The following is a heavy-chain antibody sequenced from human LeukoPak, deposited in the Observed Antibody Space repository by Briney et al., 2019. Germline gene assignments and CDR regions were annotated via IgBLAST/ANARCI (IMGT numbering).Heavy chain of an antibody. CDR3: AKDLVSGSFYGPFGY. D-gene: IGHD1-26*01. CDR1: GFIFSSYA. Sequence: GGSLTLSCAASGFIFSSYAMSWVRQAPGKGLEWVSSMSGSGGSTYYADSVKGRLTISRDNYKNTLHLQMNSLRAEDTAIYYCAKDLVSGSFYGPFGYWGQGTPLTVSS. J-gene: IGHJ4*02. V-gene: IGHV3-23*01. CDR2: MSGSGGST.